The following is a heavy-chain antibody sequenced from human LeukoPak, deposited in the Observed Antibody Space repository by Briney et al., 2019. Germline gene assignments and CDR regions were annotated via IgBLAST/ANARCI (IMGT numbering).Heavy chain of an antibody. V-gene: IGHV3-7*01. CDR2: IKDDGSAK. D-gene: IGHD3-9*01. Sequence: GGSLRLSCAASGFTFGNYWMTWVRQAPGKGLEWMANIKDDGSAKYYVDSVEGRVTISRDNAKNSLYLQMNSLRAEDTAVYYCARDGYGRYFDIDAFDIWGQGTMVTVSS. J-gene: IGHJ3*02. CDR3: ARDGYGRYFDIDAFDI. CDR1: GFTFGNYW.